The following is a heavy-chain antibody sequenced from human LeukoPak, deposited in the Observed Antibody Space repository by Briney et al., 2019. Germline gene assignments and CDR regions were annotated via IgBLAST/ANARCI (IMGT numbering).Heavy chain of an antibody. CDR3: APDLRGAAWSLDY. D-gene: IGHD4/OR15-4a*01. V-gene: IGHV3-23*01. J-gene: IGHJ4*02. CDR2: VSDSGTSA. CDR1: GFTFRNYG. Sequence: QSGGSLRLSCAVSGFTFRNYGMSWVRQAPGKGLEWVSVVSDSGTSAFYADSVKGRFTISRDNSKNTLYLQMNSVRAEDTAVYYCAPDLRGAAWSLDYWGQGTLVTVSS.